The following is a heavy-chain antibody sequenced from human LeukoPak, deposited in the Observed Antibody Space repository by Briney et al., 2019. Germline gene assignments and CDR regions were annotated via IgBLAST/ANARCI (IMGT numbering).Heavy chain of an antibody. Sequence: ASVKVSCKTSGYPFRNYDINWVRQATGQGLEWMGWINPHSGKTGYAQKFQGRVTITRNTSISTAYMELSSLRSEDTAVYYCARGYYYGSGSYWRLVSGFYYYYYMDVWGKGTTVTVSS. CDR3: ARGYYYGSGSYWRLVSGFYYYYYMDV. CDR2: INPHSGKT. V-gene: IGHV1-8*01. CDR1: GYPFRNYD. D-gene: IGHD3-10*01. J-gene: IGHJ6*03.